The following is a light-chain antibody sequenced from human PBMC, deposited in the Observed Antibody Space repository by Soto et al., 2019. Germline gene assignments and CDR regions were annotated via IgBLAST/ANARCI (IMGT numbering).Light chain of an antibody. CDR2: WAS. CDR1: QSVLYSSNNKNY. J-gene: IGKJ5*01. Sequence: DIVMTQSPDSLAVSLVERTTINCKSSQSVLYSSNNKNYLAWYQQKPGQPPKLLIYWASTRESGVPDRFSGSGSGTHFTLTISSLQAEDVAVYYCQQYYSPPMTFGQGTRLEIE. V-gene: IGKV4-1*01. CDR3: QQYYSPPMT.